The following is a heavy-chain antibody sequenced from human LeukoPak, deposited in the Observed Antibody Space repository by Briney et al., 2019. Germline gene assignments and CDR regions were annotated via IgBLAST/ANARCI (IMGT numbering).Heavy chain of an antibody. D-gene: IGHD6-19*01. V-gene: IGHV3-53*01. J-gene: IGHJ4*02. CDR2: IYSGGNT. Sequence: GGSLRLSCAASGFTFSSYAMSWVRQAPGKGLEWVSVIYSGGNTDYADSVKGRFTISRDDSKNTLYLQMSGLRAEDTAVYYCARDGGSGWSSAFFDHWGQGTLVSVSS. CDR1: GFTFSSYA. CDR3: ARDGGSGWSSAFFDH.